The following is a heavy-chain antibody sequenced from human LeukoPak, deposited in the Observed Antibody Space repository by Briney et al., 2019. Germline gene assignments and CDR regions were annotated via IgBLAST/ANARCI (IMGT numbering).Heavy chain of an antibody. D-gene: IGHD3-22*01. Sequence: PSQTLSLTCTVSGGSISSGDYYWSWIRQPPGKGLEWIGYIYYSGSTNYNPSLKSRVTISVDTSKNQFSLKLSSVTAADTAVYYCARDRHYYDSSGYYAGFDYWGQGTLVTVSS. CDR3: ARDRHYYDSSGYYAGFDY. V-gene: IGHV4-61*08. CDR1: GGSISSGDYY. J-gene: IGHJ4*02. CDR2: IYYSGST.